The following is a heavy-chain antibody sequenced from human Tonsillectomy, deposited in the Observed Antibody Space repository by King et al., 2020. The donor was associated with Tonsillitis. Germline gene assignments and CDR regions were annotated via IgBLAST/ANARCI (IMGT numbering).Heavy chain of an antibody. CDR3: ARDISGVWGYYFYNGMDV. CDR2: ISYDGSKK. V-gene: IGHV3-30*03. D-gene: IGHD6-25*01. J-gene: IGHJ6*01. Sequence: VQLVESGGGVVQPGRSLRLSCVASGFTFSSYGMHWVRQAPGKGLEWVAVISYDGSKKSYADSVKGRFTVSRDNSKNTLYLQMNSLSGEDTAVYHCARDISGVWGYYFYNGMDVWGQATTVTVSS. CDR1: GFTFSSYG.